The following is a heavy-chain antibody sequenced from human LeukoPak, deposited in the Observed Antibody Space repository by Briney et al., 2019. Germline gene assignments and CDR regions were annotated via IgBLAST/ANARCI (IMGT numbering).Heavy chain of an antibody. CDR1: RFTFRSYG. Sequence: PGRSLRLSCAASRFTFRSYGMHWVRQAPGKGLEWVAGISYDGSHKYYADSVKGRFTISRDNSKNTLYLQMNSLRAEDTAMYYCAKEDFNRFFDYWGQGTLVTVSS. CDR2: ISYDGSHK. D-gene: IGHD2/OR15-2a*01. V-gene: IGHV3-30*18. CDR3: AKEDFNRFFDY. J-gene: IGHJ4*02.